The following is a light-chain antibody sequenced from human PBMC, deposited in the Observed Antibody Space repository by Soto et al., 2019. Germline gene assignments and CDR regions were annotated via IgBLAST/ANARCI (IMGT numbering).Light chain of an antibody. Sequence: QSVLTQPASVSGSPGQSITISCTGTSSDVGGYNYVSWYQQHPGKAPKLMIYDVSNRPSGVSNRFSGSKSGNTASLTNSGLQAEDEADYYCSSYTSSSTLTFGGGTKLTVL. J-gene: IGLJ2*01. CDR2: DVS. CDR3: SSYTSSSTLT. CDR1: SSDVGGYNY. V-gene: IGLV2-14*01.